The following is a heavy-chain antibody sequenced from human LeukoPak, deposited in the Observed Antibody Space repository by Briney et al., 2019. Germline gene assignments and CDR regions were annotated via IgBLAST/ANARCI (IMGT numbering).Heavy chain of an antibody. CDR1: GYSISSGYY. CDR2: IYHSGST. D-gene: IGHD6-6*01. V-gene: IGHV4-38-2*02. CDR3: ARAIAARRRVGWDYFDY. J-gene: IGHJ4*02. Sequence: TSETLSLTCTVSGYSISSGYYWGWIRQPPGKWLEWIGSIYHSGSTYYNPSLKSRITISVDTSKNQFSLKLSSVTAADTAVYFCARAIAARRRVGWDYFDYWGQGTLITVSS.